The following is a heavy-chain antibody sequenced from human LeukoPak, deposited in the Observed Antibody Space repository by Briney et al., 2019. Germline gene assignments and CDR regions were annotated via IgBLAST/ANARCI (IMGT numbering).Heavy chain of an antibody. D-gene: IGHD3-22*01. V-gene: IGHV3-23*01. CDR3: AKLWRPMIVGEFDY. J-gene: IGHJ4*02. Sequence: QPGGSLRLSCAASGFTFSSYGMHWVRQAPGKGLEWVSAISGSGGSTYYADSVKGRFTISRDNSKNTLYLQMNSLRAEDTAVYYCAKLWRPMIVGEFDYWGQGTLVTVSS. CDR1: GFTFSSYG. CDR2: ISGSGGST.